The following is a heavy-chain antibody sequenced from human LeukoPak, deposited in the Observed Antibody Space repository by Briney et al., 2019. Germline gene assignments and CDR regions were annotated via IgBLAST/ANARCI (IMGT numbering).Heavy chain of an antibody. CDR3: ATDLNRRSGHREPFDY. CDR1: GYTLTELS. CDR2: FDPEDGET. D-gene: IGHD3-3*01. Sequence: ASVKVSCKVSGYTLTELSMHWVRQAPGKGLEWMGGFDPEDGETIYSQRLQGRVTMTEDTSTDTAYMELSSLRSEDTAVYYCATDLNRRSGHREPFDYWGQGTLVTVSS. J-gene: IGHJ4*02. V-gene: IGHV1-24*01.